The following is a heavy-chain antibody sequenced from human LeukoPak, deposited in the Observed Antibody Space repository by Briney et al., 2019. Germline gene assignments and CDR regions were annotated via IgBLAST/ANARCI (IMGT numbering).Heavy chain of an antibody. CDR2: INGGGSNT. V-gene: IGHV3-23*01. J-gene: IGHJ4*02. D-gene: IGHD2-15*01. CDR3: AKSVVVITFRFDD. Sequence: GGSLRLSRAASGFTFNSYVMSWVRQAPGKGLEWVSAINGGGSNTYYADSVKGRFTISRDNSKNMLYLQMNSPRADDTAIYYCAKSVVVITFRFDDWGQGALVTVSS. CDR1: GFTFNSYV.